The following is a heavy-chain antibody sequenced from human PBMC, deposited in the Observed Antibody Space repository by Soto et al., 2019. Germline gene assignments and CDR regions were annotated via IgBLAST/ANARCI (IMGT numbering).Heavy chain of an antibody. CDR1: GFTFSIYA. J-gene: IGHJ4*02. V-gene: IGHV3-64D*06. D-gene: IGHD3-22*01. CDR3: VKGEYYYDSSGYYPFDD. Sequence: GSLRLSCSASGFTFSIYAMHWVRQAPGKGLEYVSSISTNGGSTDYADSVKGRFTISRDNSKNTVYLQMSSLRVEDTAVYYCVKGEYYYDSSGYYPFDDWGQGT. CDR2: ISTNGGST.